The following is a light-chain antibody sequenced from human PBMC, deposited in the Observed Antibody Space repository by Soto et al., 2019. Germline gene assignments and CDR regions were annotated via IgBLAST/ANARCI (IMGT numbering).Light chain of an antibody. Sequence: QSPLTQPASVSGAPGQSITISCTGTSSDGGSYNFVSWYQQHPGKAPQLIIFEGNERPSGVSNRSSGSKSGNTASLTISGLQAEDEADYYCCSYAGSTTSHVVFGGGTELTVL. CDR1: SSDGGSYNF. V-gene: IGLV2-23*01. CDR2: EGN. J-gene: IGLJ2*01. CDR3: CSYAGSTTSHVV.